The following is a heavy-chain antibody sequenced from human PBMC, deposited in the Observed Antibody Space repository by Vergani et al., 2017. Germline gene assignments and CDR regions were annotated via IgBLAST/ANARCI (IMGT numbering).Heavy chain of an antibody. Sequence: QVQLQESGPGLVKPSQTLSLTCTVSGGSISSGSYYWSWIRQPAGKGLEWIGRIYTSGSTNYNPSLKSRVTLSVDTSKNQFSLKLSSVTAADTAVYYCARGLRGIAAAGAFDPWGQGTLITVSS. J-gene: IGHJ5*02. CDR2: IYTSGST. V-gene: IGHV4-61*02. CDR1: GGSISSGSYY. CDR3: ARGLRGIAAAGAFDP. D-gene: IGHD6-13*01.